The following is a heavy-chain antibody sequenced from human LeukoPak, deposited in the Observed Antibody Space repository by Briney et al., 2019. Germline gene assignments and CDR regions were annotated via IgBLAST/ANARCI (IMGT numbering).Heavy chain of an antibody. CDR3: ARGFSAADFDY. J-gene: IGHJ4*02. Sequence: SETLSLTCTVSGGSISSYYWSWIRQPPGKGLEWIGYIYYSGSTDYNPSLKSRVTISVDTSKNQFSLKLSSVTAADTAVYYCARGFSAADFDYWGQGTLVTVSS. CDR2: IYYSGST. V-gene: IGHV4-59*01. CDR1: GGSISSYY. D-gene: IGHD6-13*01.